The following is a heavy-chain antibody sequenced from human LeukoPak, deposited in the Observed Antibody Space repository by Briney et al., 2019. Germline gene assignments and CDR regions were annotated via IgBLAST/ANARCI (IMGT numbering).Heavy chain of an antibody. V-gene: IGHV3-30*04. CDR1: GVTFSNYA. CDR3: AKGLSSGHSGSDY. D-gene: IGHD3-22*01. CDR2: ISYDGSNK. J-gene: IGHJ4*02. Sequence: GGSLRLSCAASGVTFSNYALHWVRQAPGKGLEWVAVISYDGSNKYYADSVKGRFTISRDNSKNTLYLQMNSLRAEDTAVYYCAKGLSSGHSGSDYWGQGTLVTVSS.